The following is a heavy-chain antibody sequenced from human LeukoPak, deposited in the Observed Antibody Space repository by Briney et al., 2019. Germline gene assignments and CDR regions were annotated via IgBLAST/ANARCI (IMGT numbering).Heavy chain of an antibody. CDR2: ISYDGSNK. J-gene: IGHJ3*02. CDR3: AKEAGVPAANWRTDAFDI. Sequence: PGGSLRLSCAASGFTFSSYGMHWVRQAPGKGLEWVAVISYDGSNKYYADSVKGRFTISRDNSKNTLYLQMNSLRAEDTAVYYCAKEAGVPAANWRTDAFDIWGEATMITVSS. V-gene: IGHV3-30*18. CDR1: GFTFSSYG. D-gene: IGHD2-2*01.